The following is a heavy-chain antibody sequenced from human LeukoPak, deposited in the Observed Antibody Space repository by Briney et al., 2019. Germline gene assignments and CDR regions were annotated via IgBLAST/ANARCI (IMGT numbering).Heavy chain of an antibody. Sequence: SSETLSLTCTVSGGSISSYYWSWIRQPPGKGLEWIGYIYYSGSTYYNPSLKSRVTISVDTSKNQFSLKLSSVTAADTAVYYCARDYGGQFEDWGQGTLVTVSS. D-gene: IGHD3-10*01. CDR1: GGSISSYY. J-gene: IGHJ4*02. V-gene: IGHV4-59*12. CDR2: IYYSGST. CDR3: ARDYGGQFED.